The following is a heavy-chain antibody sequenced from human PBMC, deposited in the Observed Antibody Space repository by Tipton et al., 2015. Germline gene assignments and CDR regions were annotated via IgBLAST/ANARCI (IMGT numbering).Heavy chain of an antibody. V-gene: IGHV1-18*01. Sequence: QSGPEVKKPGASMKVSCQASGYTFSTYGISWVRQAPGQGLEWMGWISAYNGNTNYAQNFQGRATMTTDTSTSTAYVELRSLRSDDTAVYYCASGGYSQRNAFDIWGQGTMVTVSS. CDR2: ISAYNGNT. CDR1: GYTFSTYG. D-gene: IGHD5-18*01. CDR3: ASGGYSQRNAFDI. J-gene: IGHJ3*02.